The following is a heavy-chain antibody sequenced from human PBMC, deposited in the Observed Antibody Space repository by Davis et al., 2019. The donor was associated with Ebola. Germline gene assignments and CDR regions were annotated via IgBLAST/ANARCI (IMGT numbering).Heavy chain of an antibody. CDR1: GYTFTDYN. Sequence: ASVKVSCKASGYTFTDYNIHWMRQAPGQGLEWLGRVILKSGATNYAQKFQGRVTMTRDTSISTVYMELSSLRYDDTADYYCARGHNYAHEYWGQGILVTVSS. V-gene: IGHV1-2*06. CDR2: VILKSGAT. CDR3: ARGHNYAHEY. D-gene: IGHD4-11*01. J-gene: IGHJ4*02.